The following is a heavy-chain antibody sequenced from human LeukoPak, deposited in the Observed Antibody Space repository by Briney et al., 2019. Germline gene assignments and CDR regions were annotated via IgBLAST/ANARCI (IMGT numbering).Heavy chain of an antibody. V-gene: IGHV1-2*06. Sequence: GASVKVSRKASGYTFTGYYMHWVRQAPGQGLEWMGRINPNSGGTNYAQKFQGRVTMTRDTSISTAYMELSRLRSDDTAVYYCARDPYCGGDCYLAPWGQGTLVTVSS. J-gene: IGHJ5*02. CDR3: ARDPYCGGDCYLAP. D-gene: IGHD2-21*02. CDR1: GYTFTGYY. CDR2: INPNSGGT.